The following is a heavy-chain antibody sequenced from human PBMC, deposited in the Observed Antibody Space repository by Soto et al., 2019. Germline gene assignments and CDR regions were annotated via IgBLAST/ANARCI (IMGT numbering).Heavy chain of an antibody. D-gene: IGHD3-3*01. CDR1: GGTFSSYA. CDR2: IIPIFGTA. Sequence: SVKVSCKASGGTFSSYAISWVRQAPGQGLEWMGGIIPIFGTANYAQKFQGRVTITADESTSTAYMELSSLRSEDTAVYYCARAGTIQGDSGLMDVWGQGTTVTVSS. V-gene: IGHV1-69*13. J-gene: IGHJ6*02. CDR3: ARAGTIQGDSGLMDV.